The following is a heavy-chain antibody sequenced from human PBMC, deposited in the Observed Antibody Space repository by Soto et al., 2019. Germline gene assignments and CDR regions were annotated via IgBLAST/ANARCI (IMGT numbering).Heavy chain of an antibody. V-gene: IGHV3-7*03. CDR3: ARGADILTGYSPFDY. CDR2: IKQDGSEK. J-gene: IGHJ4*02. CDR1: GFTFSSYW. D-gene: IGHD3-9*01. Sequence: GGSLRLSXAASGFTFSSYWMSWVRQAPGKGLEWVANIKQDGSEKYYVDSVKGRFTISRDNAKNSLYLQMNSLRAEDTAVYYCARGADILTGYSPFDYWGQGTLVTVSS.